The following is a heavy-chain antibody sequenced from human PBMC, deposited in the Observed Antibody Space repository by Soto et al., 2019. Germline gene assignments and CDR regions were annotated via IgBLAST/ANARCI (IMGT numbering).Heavy chain of an antibody. CDR3: ARWIGYGSGSYDY. CDR1: GGSISSGGYF. V-gene: IGHV4-31*03. D-gene: IGHD3-10*01. J-gene: IGHJ4*02. CDR2: IYYSGST. Sequence: PSETLSLPCTVSGGSISSGGYFWSWIRQHTGKGLEWIGYIYYSGSTYYNPSLKSRVTISVDTSKNESSLKLRSVTASHTAVYYCARWIGYGSGSYDYWGQATLVTAPQ.